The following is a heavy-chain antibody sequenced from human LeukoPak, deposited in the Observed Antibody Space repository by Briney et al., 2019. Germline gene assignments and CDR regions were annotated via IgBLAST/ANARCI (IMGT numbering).Heavy chain of an antibody. J-gene: IGHJ4*02. CDR3: ARQQLKTMASFDY. V-gene: IGHV4-4*07. Sequence: PSETLSLTCTVSGGSISSYYWSWIRQPAGQGLEWIGRIYISGTTGSTNYNPSLNSRVTMSVDTSKNQFSLKLSSVTAADTAVYYCARQQLKTMASFDYWGQGTLVTVSS. D-gene: IGHD4/OR15-4a*01. CDR1: GGSISSYY. CDR2: IYISGTTGST.